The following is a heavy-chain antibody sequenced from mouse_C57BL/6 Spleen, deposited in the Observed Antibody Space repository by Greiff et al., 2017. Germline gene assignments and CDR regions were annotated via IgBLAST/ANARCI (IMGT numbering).Heavy chain of an antibody. J-gene: IGHJ1*03. D-gene: IGHD1-1*01. CDR2: IYPGDGVT. V-gene: IGHV1-82*01. Sequence: QVPLKQSGPELVKPGASGKISCKASGYAFRSPWMNRGKPRPGTGLEGLGGIYPGDGVTNYKGKFKGKATLTADKSSSTAYMQLSSLTSEDSAVYFCARNPLYYGSRGGYFDVWGTGTTVTVSS. CDR3: ARNPLYYGSRGGYFDV. CDR1: GYAFRSPW.